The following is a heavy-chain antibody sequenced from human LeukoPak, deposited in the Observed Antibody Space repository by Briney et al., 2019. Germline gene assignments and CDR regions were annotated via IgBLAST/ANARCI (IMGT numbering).Heavy chain of an antibody. CDR1: GFTFSSYW. J-gene: IGHJ4*02. CDR2: INMDGFSI. D-gene: IGHD6-13*01. Sequence: GGSLRLSCAASGFTFSSYWMYWVRQAPGKGLVWVSRINMDGFSISYADSVKGRFAISRDNAKNTLYLQMNSLRAEDTAMYYCVRAIAAARDYWGQGTLVTVSS. V-gene: IGHV3-74*01. CDR3: VRAIAAARDY.